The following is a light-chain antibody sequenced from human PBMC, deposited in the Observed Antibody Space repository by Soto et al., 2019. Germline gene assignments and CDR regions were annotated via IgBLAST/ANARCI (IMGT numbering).Light chain of an antibody. Sequence: QSVLTQSPSVSGTPGQRVTISCSGSNSNIGYNSVYWYQQLPGTAPKLLIYRSHGRPSGVPDRFSGSKSGTSASLAISGLRSEDEADYSCATWDDNLSGVVFGGGTKLTVL. J-gene: IGLJ3*02. CDR1: NSNIGYNS. CDR2: RSH. V-gene: IGLV1-47*01. CDR3: ATWDDNLSGVV.